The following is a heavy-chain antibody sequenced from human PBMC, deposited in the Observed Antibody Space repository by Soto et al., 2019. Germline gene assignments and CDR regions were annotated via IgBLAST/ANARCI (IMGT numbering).Heavy chain of an antibody. D-gene: IGHD4-17*01. CDR1: GGSISSGGYY. Sequence: PSETLSLTCTVSGGSISSGGYYWSWIRQHPGKGLEWIGYIYYSGSTYYNPSLKSRVTISVDTSKNQFSLKLSSVTAADTAVYYCARVVTTPTYNWFDPWGQGTLVTVSS. V-gene: IGHV4-31*03. CDR3: ARVVTTPTYNWFDP. CDR2: IYYSGST. J-gene: IGHJ5*02.